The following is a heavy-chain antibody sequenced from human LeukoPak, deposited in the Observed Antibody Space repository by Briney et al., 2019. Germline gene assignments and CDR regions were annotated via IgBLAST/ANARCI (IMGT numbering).Heavy chain of an antibody. D-gene: IGHD3-10*01. CDR2: IKQDGSEK. CDR1: GFTFSSYW. V-gene: IGHV3-7*04. Sequence: GGSLRLSCAASGFTFSSYWMSWVRQAPGKGLEWLANIKQDGSEKYYVDSVKGRFTISRDNAKNSLYLQMNSLRAEDTAVYYCARVLWFGESYYFDYWGQGTLVTVSS. CDR3: ARVLWFGESYYFDY. J-gene: IGHJ4*02.